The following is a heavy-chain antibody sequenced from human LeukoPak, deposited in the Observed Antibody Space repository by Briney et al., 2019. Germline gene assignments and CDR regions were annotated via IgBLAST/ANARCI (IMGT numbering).Heavy chain of an antibody. V-gene: IGHV1-2*02. Sequence: ASVKVSCKASGCTFTGYYMHWVRQAPGQGLEWMGWINPNSGGTNYAQKFQGRVTMTRDTSISTAYLELSRLRSDDTAVYYCAREGVGRSWYPSDYWGQGTLVTVSS. CDR1: GCTFTGYY. CDR3: AREGVGRSWYPSDY. D-gene: IGHD6-13*01. J-gene: IGHJ4*02. CDR2: INPNSGGT.